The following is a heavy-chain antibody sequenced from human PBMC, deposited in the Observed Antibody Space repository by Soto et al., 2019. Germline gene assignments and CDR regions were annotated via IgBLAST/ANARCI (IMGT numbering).Heavy chain of an antibody. CDR1: GYTFTNFG. CDR3: ARARMFSGAHHDY. D-gene: IGHD1-26*01. J-gene: IGHJ4*02. CDR2: IGPYNGNA. V-gene: IGHV1-18*04. Sequence: QVHLVQSGAVVENPGASVKVSCKASGYTFTNFGINWVRQAPGQGLEWMGWIGPYNGNANYPQKHQDSLTITTDASANTAYLELRSLGSDDTAVYFCARARMFSGAHHDYWGQGTRVTVSS.